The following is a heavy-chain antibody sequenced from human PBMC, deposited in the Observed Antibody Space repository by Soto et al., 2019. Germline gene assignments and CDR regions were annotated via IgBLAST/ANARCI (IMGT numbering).Heavy chain of an antibody. V-gene: IGHV3-74*01. CDR2: INGDRRST. D-gene: IGHD5-12*01. CDR3: AREGDGYNFDF. Sequence: AESLCLSCAVSGFTFSSDWMHWVRQHQRKGLLWGSRINGDRRSTSYADSVKGRFTISRDNAKNTLYLQMNSLRAEDTAVYYCAREGDGYNFDFWGQGTLVTVSS. CDR1: GFTFSSDW. J-gene: IGHJ4*02.